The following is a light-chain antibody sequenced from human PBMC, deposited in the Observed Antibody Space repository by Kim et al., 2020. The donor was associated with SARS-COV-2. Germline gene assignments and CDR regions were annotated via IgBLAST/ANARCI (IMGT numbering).Light chain of an antibody. V-gene: IGLV2-8*01. Sequence: GHSIPSSYRGPSRDMGCYNFVSWNQQLPGKAPKLMIYEVTKRPSGVPDRFSGSKSGNTASLTVSGLQADDEADYYCSSYAGSNNFVFGTGTKVTVL. CDR2: EVT. CDR1: SRDMGCYNF. CDR3: SSYAGSNNFV. J-gene: IGLJ1*01.